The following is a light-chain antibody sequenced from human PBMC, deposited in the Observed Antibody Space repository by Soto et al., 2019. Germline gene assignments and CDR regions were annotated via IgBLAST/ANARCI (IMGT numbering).Light chain of an antibody. CDR1: QSLLHSNGYNY. J-gene: IGKJ4*01. CDR3: MQALQTPRLT. CDR2: LGS. Sequence: DIVMTQSPLSLPVTPGEPASISGRSSQSLLHSNGYNYLDWYLQKPGQSPQLLIYLGSNRASGVPDRFSGSGSGTDFTLKISRVEAEDVGVYYCMQALQTPRLTFGGGTKVDIK. V-gene: IGKV2-28*01.